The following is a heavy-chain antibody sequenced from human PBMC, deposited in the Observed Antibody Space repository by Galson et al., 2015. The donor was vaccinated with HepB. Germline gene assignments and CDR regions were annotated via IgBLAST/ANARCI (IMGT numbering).Heavy chain of an antibody. CDR1: GYTFTSYY. CDR3: AREVLRFSDYDYYYLDV. V-gene: IGHV1-46*01. J-gene: IGHJ6*03. Sequence: SAKVSCKASGYTFTSYYMNWVRQAPGKGLEWMGIINPSGGIKSYDQKIQGRVTMTRDTSTSTVYMVLSSLRSEETAVYYCAREVLRFSDYDYYYLDVWGKGTTVTVSS. CDR2: INPSGGIK. D-gene: IGHD3-3*01.